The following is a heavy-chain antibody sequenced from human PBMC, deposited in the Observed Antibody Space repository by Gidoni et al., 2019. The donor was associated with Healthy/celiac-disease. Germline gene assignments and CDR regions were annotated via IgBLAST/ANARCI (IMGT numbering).Heavy chain of an antibody. CDR3: ASGYRPYYYYGMDV. D-gene: IGHD5-18*01. CDR1: GGPFSSYA. Sequence: QVQLVQSGAEVKKPGSSVKVSCKASGGPFSSYAISWVRQAPGQGLEWMGRIIPILGIANYAQKFQGRVTITADKSTSTAYMELSSLRSEDTAVYYCASGYRPYYYYGMDVWGQGTTVTVSS. V-gene: IGHV1-69*04. CDR2: IIPILGIA. J-gene: IGHJ6*02.